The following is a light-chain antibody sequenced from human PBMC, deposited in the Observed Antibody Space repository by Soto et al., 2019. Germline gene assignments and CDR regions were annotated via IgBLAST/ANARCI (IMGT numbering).Light chain of an antibody. J-gene: IGKJ5*01. Sequence: DIQMTQSPSSLSVSLGDRVTITCLASQTISNYLNWYQQKPGRAPKLLVYAASSLQSGVPSRFTGSGSGTHFTLTISGLQPADFATYYCQQSYNTPITFGQGTRLEIK. V-gene: IGKV1-39*01. CDR3: QQSYNTPIT. CDR1: QTISNY. CDR2: AAS.